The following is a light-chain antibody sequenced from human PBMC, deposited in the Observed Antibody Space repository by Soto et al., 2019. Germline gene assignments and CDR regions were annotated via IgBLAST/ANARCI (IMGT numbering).Light chain of an antibody. CDR2: DAS. CDR3: QQYDNWPRT. V-gene: IGKV3-15*01. CDR1: QSVRSN. J-gene: IGKJ1*01. Sequence: EKVMTQSPATLSVSPGERATLSCGASQSVRSNLAWYQQNPGQPPRLLIYDASSRATGIPSRFSGSGSGTEFTLTISSLKSEDFAVYYCQQYDNWPRTFGQGTKVDIK.